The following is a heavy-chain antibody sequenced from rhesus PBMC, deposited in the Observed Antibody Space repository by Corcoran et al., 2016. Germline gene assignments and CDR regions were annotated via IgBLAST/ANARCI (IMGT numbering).Heavy chain of an antibody. J-gene: IGHJ4*01. CDR3: ARKGYSGGWKIDY. Sequence: QVQLVQSGAEVKQPGASVKVYCKASGYTLTSYGINWELQAHGQRLEWWGWINNSTRNQTYAQGFKEQFTFSMDTSINTAYLQISSLKAEDTAVYYCARKGYSGGWKIDYWGQGVLVTVSS. D-gene: IGHD6-37*01. CDR1: GYTLTSYG. CDR2: INNSTRNQ. V-gene: IGHV7-114*01.